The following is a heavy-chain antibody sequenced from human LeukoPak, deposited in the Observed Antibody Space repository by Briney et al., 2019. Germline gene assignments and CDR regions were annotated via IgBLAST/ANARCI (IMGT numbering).Heavy chain of an antibody. Sequence: GGSLRLSCAASGFTFSSYGMHWVRQAPGKGLEWVAFIRYDGNNKYYADSVKGRFTISRDNSKNTLYLQMNSLRAEDTAVYYCARDINYFDYWGQGTLVTVSS. J-gene: IGHJ4*02. D-gene: IGHD3-10*01. CDR3: ARDINYFDY. CDR1: GFTFSSYG. CDR2: IRYDGNNK. V-gene: IGHV3-30*02.